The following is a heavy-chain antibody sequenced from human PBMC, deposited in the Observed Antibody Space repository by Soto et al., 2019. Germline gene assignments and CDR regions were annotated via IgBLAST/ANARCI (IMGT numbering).Heavy chain of an antibody. D-gene: IGHD3-9*01. J-gene: IGHJ4*02. CDR2: ISGSGDTT. Sequence: EVHLLDSGGGVVRPGGSLRLSCAASGFPFSTYPMTWVRQAPGKGLEWVSAISGSGDTTYFADSVKGRFTISRDNSKNTLYLQMNSLRAEDTAVYYCAIAGYDKTGYLGYWGQGTLVTVSS. CDR3: AIAGYDKTGYLGY. CDR1: GFPFSTYP. V-gene: IGHV3-23*01.